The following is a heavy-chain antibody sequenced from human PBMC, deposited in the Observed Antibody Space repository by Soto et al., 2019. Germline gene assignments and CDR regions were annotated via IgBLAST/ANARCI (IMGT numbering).Heavy chain of an antibody. Sequence: SENLSLTCTVSGGTISTSTYYWVCIRHPPGKGLEWIGSIYYSGSTYYNPSLKSRVTISVDTSKNQFSLKLSSVTAADTAVYYCAKGGSGSYSNAFDIWGQGTMVT. D-gene: IGHD3-10*01. CDR1: GGTISTSTYY. J-gene: IGHJ3*02. V-gene: IGHV4-39*01. CDR3: AKGGSGSYSNAFDI. CDR2: IYYSGST.